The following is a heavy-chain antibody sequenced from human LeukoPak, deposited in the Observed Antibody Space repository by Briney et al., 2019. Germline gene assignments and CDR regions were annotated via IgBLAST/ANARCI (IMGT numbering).Heavy chain of an antibody. CDR3: AREGGFYRPLDY. J-gene: IGHJ4*02. Sequence: SETLSLTCGVSGGSVINTNWWTWVRQPPGKGLEWTGEVHLDGRANYNPSLESRLTMSVDVSENQVSLKLTSVTAADTAVYYCAREGGFYRPLDYSGQGTLVTVSS. D-gene: IGHD3-3*01. CDR2: VHLDGRA. V-gene: IGHV4-4*02. CDR1: GGSVINTNW.